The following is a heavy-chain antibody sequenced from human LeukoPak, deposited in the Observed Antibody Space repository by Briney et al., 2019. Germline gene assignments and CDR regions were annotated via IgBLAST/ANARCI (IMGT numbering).Heavy chain of an antibody. CDR1: GGTFSSYA. CDR2: IIPIFGTA. D-gene: IGHD6-6*01. Sequence: SMKVSCKASGGTFSSYAISWVRQAPGQGLEWMGGIIPIFGTANYAQKFQGRVTITTDESTSTAYMELSSLRSEDTAVYYCALEYSSFNWFDPWGQGTLVTVSS. CDR3: ALEYSSFNWFDP. J-gene: IGHJ5*02. V-gene: IGHV1-69*05.